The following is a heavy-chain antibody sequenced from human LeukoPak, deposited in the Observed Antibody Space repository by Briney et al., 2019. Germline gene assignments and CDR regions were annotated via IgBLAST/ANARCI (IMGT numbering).Heavy chain of an antibody. CDR1: GYSINSGFY. CDR3: ARGVGLTQGGAFDF. V-gene: IGHV4-38-2*02. D-gene: IGHD3-16*01. J-gene: IGHJ4*02. CDR2: IYHSGST. Sequence: SETLSLTCTVSGYSINSGFYWGLIRQPPGKGLEWIGSIYHSGSTHYKSSLKSRVTISVDTSKNQLSLKLTSVTAADTAVYYCARGVGLTQGGAFDFWGQGTLVTVSS.